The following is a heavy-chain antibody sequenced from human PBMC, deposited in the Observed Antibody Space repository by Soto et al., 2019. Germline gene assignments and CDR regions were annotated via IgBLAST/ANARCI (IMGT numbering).Heavy chain of an antibody. CDR2: INAGNGNT. V-gene: IGHV1-3*01. D-gene: IGHD3-10*01. J-gene: IGHJ6*03. CDR3: ARDSYYSGSGSYPPDLYLYMDV. Sequence: ASVKVSCKASGYTFTSYAMHWVRQAPGQRLEWMGWINAGNGNTKYSQKFQGRVTITRDTSASTAYMELSSLRSEDTAVYYCARDSYYSGSGSYPPDLYLYMDVWGIGTTVTVYS. CDR1: GYTFTSYA.